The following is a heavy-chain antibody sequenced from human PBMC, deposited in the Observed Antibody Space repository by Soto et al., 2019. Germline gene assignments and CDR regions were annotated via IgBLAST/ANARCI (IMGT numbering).Heavy chain of an antibody. CDR1: GFSLSTSGVG. Sequence: SGPTLVNPTQTLTLTCTFSGFSLSTSGVGVGWIRQPPGKALEWLALIYWDDDKRYSPSLKSRLTITKDTSKNQVVLTMTNMDPVDTATYYCALTPTYYDFWSGYYVCWGQGTLVTVSS. CDR2: IYWDDDK. D-gene: IGHD3-3*01. CDR3: ALTPTYYDFWSGYYVC. V-gene: IGHV2-5*02. J-gene: IGHJ4*02.